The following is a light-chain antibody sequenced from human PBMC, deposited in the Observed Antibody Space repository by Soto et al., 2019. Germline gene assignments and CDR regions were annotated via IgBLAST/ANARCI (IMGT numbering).Light chain of an antibody. CDR3: KSYASSNTDG. CDR1: KNDIGVYDF. V-gene: IGLV2-8*01. Sequence: QSMLTQPPSASGSPGQSVTISCTGTKNDIGVYDFVSWYQHHPGKAPRLIIYEVVQRPSGVPDRFSGFASGNTASLTVSGLQAADEADYFCKSYASSNTDGYGSATNVTVL. CDR2: EVV. J-gene: IGLJ1*01.